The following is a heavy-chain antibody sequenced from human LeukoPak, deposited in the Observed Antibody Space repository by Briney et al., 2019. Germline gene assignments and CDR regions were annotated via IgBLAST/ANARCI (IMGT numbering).Heavy chain of an antibody. Sequence: GGSLRLSCAASGFTFSSYGMHWVRQAPGKGLEWVAFIRYDGSNKYYADSVKGRFTISRDNSKNTLYLQMNSLRAEDTAVYYCAKDGVPAMGYYYYYMDVWGKGTTVTVSS. J-gene: IGHJ6*03. CDR1: GFTFSSYG. CDR2: IRYDGSNK. V-gene: IGHV3-30*02. D-gene: IGHD2-2*01. CDR3: AKDGVPAMGYYYYYMDV.